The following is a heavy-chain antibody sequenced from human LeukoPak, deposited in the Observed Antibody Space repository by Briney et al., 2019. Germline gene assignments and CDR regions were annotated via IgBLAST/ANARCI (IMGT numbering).Heavy chain of an antibody. CDR1: GFTVSRSA. CDR2: ITNNNGKT. Sequence: GGSLRLSCIASGFTVSRSAISSVRQVPGKGLEWVASITNNNGKTYYAHSVKGRFTISRDESENTVYLQMNSLRAEDTAVYYCAKDHPSSCWQTFEYWGQGTLVTASP. D-gene: IGHD6-19*01. V-gene: IGHV3-23*01. J-gene: IGHJ4*02. CDR3: AKDHPSSCWQTFEY.